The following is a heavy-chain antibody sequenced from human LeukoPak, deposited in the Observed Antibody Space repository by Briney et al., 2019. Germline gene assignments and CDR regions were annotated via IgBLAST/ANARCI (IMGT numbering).Heavy chain of an antibody. Sequence: GGSLRLSCAASGFTFSSYGMHWVRQAPGKGLEWMGRINPNSGGTNYAQKFQGRVTMTRDTSISTAYMELSSLRSDDTAVYYCAREQPADNYYGMDVWGQGTTVTVSS. V-gene: IGHV1-2*06. J-gene: IGHJ6*02. CDR2: INPNSGGT. CDR1: GFTFSSYG. D-gene: IGHD2-2*01. CDR3: AREQPADNYYGMDV.